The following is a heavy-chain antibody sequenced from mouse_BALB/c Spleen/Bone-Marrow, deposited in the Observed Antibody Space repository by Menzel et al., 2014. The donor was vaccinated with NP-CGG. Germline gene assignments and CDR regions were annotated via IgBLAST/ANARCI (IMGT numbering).Heavy chain of an antibody. D-gene: IGHD1-1*01. J-gene: IGHJ3*01. Sequence: LQHSRVESVKPGASVKLSCTASGFNIKDTYMHWVKQRPEQSLEWIGRIDPANGNTKYDPKFQGKATITADTSSNTAFLQLSSLTSEDTAIYYCARYNYGSSQFAYWGHGTLVTISA. CDR2: IDPANGNT. CDR3: ARYNYGSSQFAY. CDR1: GFNIKDTY. V-gene: IGHV14-3*02.